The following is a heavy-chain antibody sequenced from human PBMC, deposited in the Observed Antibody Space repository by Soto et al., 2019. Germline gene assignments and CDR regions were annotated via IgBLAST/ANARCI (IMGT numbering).Heavy chain of an antibody. CDR2: INPNSGGT. J-gene: IGHJ4*02. Sequence: QVQLVQSGAEVKKPGASVKVSCKASGYTFTGYYMHWVRQAPGQGLEWMGWINPNSGGTNYAQKLQGRVTMTRDTSISTAYMELSRLRSDDTAVYYCARGGGYYYGKDYWGQGTLVTVSS. V-gene: IGHV1-2*02. CDR1: GYTFTGYY. CDR3: ARGGGYYYGKDY. D-gene: IGHD3-10*01.